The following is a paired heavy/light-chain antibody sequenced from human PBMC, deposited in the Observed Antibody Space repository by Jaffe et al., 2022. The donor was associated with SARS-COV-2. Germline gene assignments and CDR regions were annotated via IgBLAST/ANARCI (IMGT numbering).Light chain of an antibody. V-gene: IGKV3-15*01. CDR2: GAS. CDR3: QQYNNWPET. CDR1: QSVSRN. J-gene: IGKJ1*01. Sequence: EIVMTQSPATLSVSPGERATLSCRASQSVSRNLAWYQQKPGQAPRLLIYGASNRATGFPARFSGSGAGTEFTLTISSLQSEDFAVYYCQQYNNWPETFGQGTKVEIK.
Heavy chain of an antibody. CDR3: ARDGFGDHWFDP. V-gene: IGHV4-61*02. J-gene: IGHJ5*02. CDR2: IFPNGNI. D-gene: IGHD3-10*01. CDR1: GGSISSGGYY. Sequence: QVQLQESGPGLMKPSQTLSLTCTVSGGSISSGGYYWSWIRQPAGKGLEWIGRIFPNGNINYNPSLKSRVTISLDTSKNQFSLNLTSVDASDTAVYYCARDGFGDHWFDPWGQGTLVTVSS.